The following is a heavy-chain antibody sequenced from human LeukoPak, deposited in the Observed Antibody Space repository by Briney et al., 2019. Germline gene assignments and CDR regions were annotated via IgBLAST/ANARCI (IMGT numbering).Heavy chain of an antibody. CDR1: GGSISSYY. J-gene: IGHJ4*02. CDR2: IYYSGST. V-gene: IGHV4-59*01. Sequence: SETLSLTCTVSGGSISSYYWSWIRQPPGKGLEWIGYIYYSGSTNYNPSLKSRVTISVDTSKNQFSLKLSSVTAADTAVYYCARVSPIHYYDSSGYCFDYWGQGTLVTVSS. D-gene: IGHD3-22*01. CDR3: ARVSPIHYYDSSGYCFDY.